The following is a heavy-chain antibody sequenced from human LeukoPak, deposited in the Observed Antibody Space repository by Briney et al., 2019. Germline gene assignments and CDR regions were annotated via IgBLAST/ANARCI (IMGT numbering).Heavy chain of an antibody. CDR3: TRASEWELPGNWGGFDI. Sequence: GGSLRLSCTASGFTFGDYAMSWVRQAPGKGLEWVGFIRSKAYGGTTEYAASVKGRFTIPRDDSKSIAYLQMNSLKTEDTAVYYCTRASEWELPGNWGGFDIWGQGTMVTVSS. CDR2: IRSKAYGGTT. J-gene: IGHJ3*02. V-gene: IGHV3-49*04. D-gene: IGHD1-26*01. CDR1: GFTFGDYA.